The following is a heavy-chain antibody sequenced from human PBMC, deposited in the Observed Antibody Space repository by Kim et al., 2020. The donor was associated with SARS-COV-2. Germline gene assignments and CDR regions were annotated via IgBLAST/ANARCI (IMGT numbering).Heavy chain of an antibody. CDR1: SVSINIGGYY. V-gene: IGHV4-31*03. Sequence: SETLSLTCTVSSVSINIGGYYWSWVRQHPGKVLEYIGYIYYNGRTDYNPSLKSRVSISLARSQHQFSLNLTSVTAADPAVYYCARIADYDIYYFDYWGRG. CDR2: IYYNGRT. D-gene: IGHD3-22*01. J-gene: IGHJ4*02. CDR3: ARIADYDIYYFDY.